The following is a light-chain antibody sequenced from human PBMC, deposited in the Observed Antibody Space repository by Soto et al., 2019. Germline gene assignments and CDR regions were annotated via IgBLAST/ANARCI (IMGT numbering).Light chain of an antibody. J-gene: IGKJ1*01. CDR1: QSIRGW. CDR2: DAS. V-gene: IGKV1-5*01. Sequence: DIQMTQSPSTLSASVGDRVTITCRASQSIRGWLAWYQQKPGKAPNLLIYDASRLKSGVPSRFSGRGSGTEFTLTITSLQPDDFSTYYCHQYNSFSPWTCGQGTKVEVK. CDR3: HQYNSFSPWT.